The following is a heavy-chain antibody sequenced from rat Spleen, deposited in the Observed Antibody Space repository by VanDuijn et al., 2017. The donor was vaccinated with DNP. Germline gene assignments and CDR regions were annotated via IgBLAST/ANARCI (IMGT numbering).Heavy chain of an antibody. J-gene: IGHJ3*01. V-gene: IGHV5-31*01. Sequence: EVQLVESGGDVVQPGRSLKLSCVASGFTFSNHWMTWIRQVPGKGLEWVASIASGGGNTYYPDSVRGRFTISRDNAKNTLYLQMNSLRSEDTATYYCARRESYSSSLFAYWGQGTLVTVSS. CDR2: IASGGGNT. CDR3: ARRESYSSSLFAY. CDR1: GFTFSNHW. D-gene: IGHD1-2*01.